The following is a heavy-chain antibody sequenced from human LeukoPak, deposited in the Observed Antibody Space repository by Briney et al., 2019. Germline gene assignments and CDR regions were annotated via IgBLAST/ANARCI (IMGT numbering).Heavy chain of an antibody. V-gene: IGHV1-8*01. CDR3: ARDPALQYCSSTSYTSYGMDV. J-gene: IGHJ6*02. D-gene: IGHD2-2*01. Sequence: ASVKVSCKASGYTFTSYDINWVRQATGQGLEWMGLMNPNSGNTGYAQKFQGRVTMTRNTSISTAYMELSSLRSEDTAVYYCARDPALQYCSSTSYTSYGMDVWGQGTTVTVSS. CDR1: GYTFTSYD. CDR2: MNPNSGNT.